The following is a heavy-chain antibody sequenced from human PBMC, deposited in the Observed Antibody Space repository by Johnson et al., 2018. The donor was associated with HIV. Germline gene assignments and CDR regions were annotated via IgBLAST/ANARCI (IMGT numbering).Heavy chain of an antibody. D-gene: IGHD3-10*01. CDR2: INSDGSTT. CDR1: GFTFNNYW. J-gene: IGHJ3*02. Sequence: VQLVESGGGLGQPGGSLRLSCVDSGFTFNNYWMHWVRQAPGKGPVWVSRINSDGSTTDYADSVKGRFTISRDNAKNTLYLQMNSLRVEDTAVYYCARGGKSYYGAFDIWGQGTMVTVSS. CDR3: ARGGKSYYGAFDI. V-gene: IGHV3-74*02.